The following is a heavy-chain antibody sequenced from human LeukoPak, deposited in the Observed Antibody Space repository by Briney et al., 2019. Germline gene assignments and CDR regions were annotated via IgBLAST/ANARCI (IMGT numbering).Heavy chain of an antibody. D-gene: IGHD4-17*01. V-gene: IGHV3-48*03. CDR1: GFNISSYE. CDR2: ISISGNIK. J-gene: IGHJ4*02. Sequence: PGGSLRLSCAASGFNISSYEMIWVRQAPGKGLEWVSYISISGNIKKYADSVRGRSTISRDNAENSLYLQMNSLRAEDTAVYYCARAWAVSFDNWGQGTLVTVSS. CDR3: ARAWAVSFDN.